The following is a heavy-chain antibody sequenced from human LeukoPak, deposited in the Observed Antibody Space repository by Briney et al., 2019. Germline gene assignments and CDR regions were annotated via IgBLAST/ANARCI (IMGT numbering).Heavy chain of an antibody. D-gene: IGHD2-15*01. CDR2: INWNGGST. J-gene: IGHJ5*02. V-gene: IGHV3-20*04. CDR1: GFTFDDYG. CDR3: ARDRYCSGGSCAHLGNWFDP. Sequence: GGSLRLSCAASGFTFDDYGMSWVRQAPGKGLEWVSGINWNGGSTGYADSVKGRFTISRDNAKNSLYLQMNSLRAEDTALYYCARDRYCSGGSCAHLGNWFDPWGQGTLVTVSS.